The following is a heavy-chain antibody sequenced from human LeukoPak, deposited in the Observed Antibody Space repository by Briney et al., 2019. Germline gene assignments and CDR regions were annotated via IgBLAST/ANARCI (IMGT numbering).Heavy chain of an antibody. V-gene: IGHV4-59*08. Sequence: SETLPLTCTVSGGSISSYYWSWIRQPPGKGLEWIGYIYYSGSTNYNPSLKSRVTISVDTSKNQFSLKLSSVTAADTAVYYCAGSYCSGGSCYRYGNYYYGMDVWGQGTTVTVSS. D-gene: IGHD2-15*01. CDR1: GGSISSYY. CDR2: IYYSGST. J-gene: IGHJ6*02. CDR3: AGSYCSGGSCYRYGNYYYGMDV.